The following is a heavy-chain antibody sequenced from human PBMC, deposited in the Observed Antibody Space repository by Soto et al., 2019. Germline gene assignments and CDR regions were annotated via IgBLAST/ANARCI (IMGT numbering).Heavy chain of an antibody. D-gene: IGHD4-4*01. CDR3: ARDLPYSNNYYYYGMDV. V-gene: IGHV1-18*01. Sequence: ASVKVSCKASGYTFTSYGISWVRQAPGQGLEWMGWISAYNGNTNYAQKLQGRVTMTTDTSTSTAYMELRSLRSDDTAVYYCARDLPYSNNYYYYGMDVWGQGTTVTVSS. J-gene: IGHJ6*02. CDR2: ISAYNGNT. CDR1: GYTFTSYG.